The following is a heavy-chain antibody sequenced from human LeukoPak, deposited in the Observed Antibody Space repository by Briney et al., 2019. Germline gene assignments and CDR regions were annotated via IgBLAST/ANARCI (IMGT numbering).Heavy chain of an antibody. D-gene: IGHD6-6*01. J-gene: IGHJ4*02. Sequence: ASVTVSCKASGYTFTGYYMHWVRQAHGQGLEWMGWVNPNSGGTNYAQMFQGRGTMTSDTSISTAYMELSRLRSDDTAVYYCAREGARIAARPHPFGYWGQGTLVTVSS. CDR1: GYTFTGYY. CDR2: VNPNSGGT. CDR3: AREGARIAARPHPFGY. V-gene: IGHV1-2*02.